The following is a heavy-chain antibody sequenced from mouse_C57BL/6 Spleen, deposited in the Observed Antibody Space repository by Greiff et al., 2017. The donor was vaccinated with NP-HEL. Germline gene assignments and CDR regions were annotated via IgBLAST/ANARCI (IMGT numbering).Heavy chain of an antibody. D-gene: IGHD3-2*02. CDR1: GFTFSDAW. Sequence: EVKVEESGGGLVQPGGSMKLSCAASGFTFSDAWMDWVRQSPEKGLEWVAEIRNKANNHATYYAESVKGRFTISRDDSKSSVYLQMNSLRAEDTGIYYCTRQDSSGYFDYWGQGTTLTVSS. CDR2: IRNKANNHAT. J-gene: IGHJ2*01. V-gene: IGHV6-6*01. CDR3: TRQDSSGYFDY.